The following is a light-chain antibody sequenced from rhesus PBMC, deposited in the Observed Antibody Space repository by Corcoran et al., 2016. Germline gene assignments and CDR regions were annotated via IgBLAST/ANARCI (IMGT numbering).Light chain of an antibody. J-gene: IGKJ1*01. Sequence: DIVMTQSPDSLAVSLGERVTINCKSSQSLLYSSNNKNYLAWYQQKPGQALKLLIYWASTRESGVPNRVSGSGSGTDFTLTISGLQAEDVAVYYCQQYYSSPWTFGQGTKVEIK. CDR1: QSLLYSSNNKNY. CDR2: WAS. CDR3: QQYYSSPWT. V-gene: IGKV4-1*01.